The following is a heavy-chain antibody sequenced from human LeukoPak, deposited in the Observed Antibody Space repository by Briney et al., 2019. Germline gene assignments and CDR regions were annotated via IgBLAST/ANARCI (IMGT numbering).Heavy chain of an antibody. CDR3: ARDVPIWELRLGFDY. CDR1: GYTFTDYY. V-gene: IGHV1-2*02. CDR2: INPNSGGT. J-gene: IGHJ4*02. D-gene: IGHD1-26*01. Sequence: GASVKVSCKASGYTFTDYYMHWVRQAPGQGLEWMGWINPNSGGTNYAQKFQGRVTMTRDTSISTAYMELSRLRSDDTAVYYCARDVPIWELRLGFDYWGQGTLVTVSS.